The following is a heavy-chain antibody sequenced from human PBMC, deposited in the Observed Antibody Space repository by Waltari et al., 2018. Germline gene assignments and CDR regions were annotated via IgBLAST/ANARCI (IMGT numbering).Heavy chain of an antibody. D-gene: IGHD3-16*02. J-gene: IGHJ4*02. CDR3: TRDRSADY. CDR1: GFTFGDYA. Sequence: EVQLVESGGGLVQPGRSLRLSCTASGFTFGDYAMCWVRQAPGKGLEWVGFIRSKAYGGTTEYAASVKGRVTISRDDSKSIAYLQMNSLKTEDTAVYYCTRDRSADYWGQGTLVTVSS. V-gene: IGHV3-49*04. CDR2: IRSKAYGGTT.